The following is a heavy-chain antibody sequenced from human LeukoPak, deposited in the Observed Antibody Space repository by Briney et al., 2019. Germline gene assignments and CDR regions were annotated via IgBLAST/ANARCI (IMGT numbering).Heavy chain of an antibody. D-gene: IGHD4-17*01. Sequence: SETLSLTCTVSGGSISSYYWSWIRQHPGKGLEWIGYIYYSGSTYYNPSLKSRVTISVDTSKNQFSLKLSSVTAADTAVYYCAREMNDYGDYINWFDPWGQGTLVTVSS. CDR2: IYYSGST. V-gene: IGHV4-59*06. CDR1: GGSISSYY. CDR3: AREMNDYGDYINWFDP. J-gene: IGHJ5*02.